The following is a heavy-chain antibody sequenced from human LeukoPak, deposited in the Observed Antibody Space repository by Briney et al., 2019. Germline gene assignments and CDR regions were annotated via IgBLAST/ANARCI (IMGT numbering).Heavy chain of an antibody. Sequence: GGSLRLSCAASGFTFSSYWMSWVRQAPGKGLEWVANIKQDGSEKYYVDSVKGRFTISRDNAKNSLYLQMNSLRAEDTAVYYCARGRAVAGRSYYFDYWGQGTLVTVSS. J-gene: IGHJ4*02. D-gene: IGHD6-19*01. CDR2: IKQDGSEK. CDR1: GFTFSSYW. V-gene: IGHV3-7*01. CDR3: ARGRAVAGRSYYFDY.